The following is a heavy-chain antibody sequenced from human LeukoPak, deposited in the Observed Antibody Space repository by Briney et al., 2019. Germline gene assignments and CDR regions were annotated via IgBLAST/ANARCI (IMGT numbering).Heavy chain of an antibody. CDR3: VRQGFARYYNFYVNV. V-gene: IGHV5-51*01. CDR1: GYSFISYW. CDR2: IYPSDSDT. Sequence: GESLKISCEGSGYSFISYWIGWVRPMPGKVLEWMGIIYPSDSDTRYSPSFQGQVTISVDKSTSTAHLQWSSLKASDTAIYYCVRQGFARYYNFYVNVWGKGTTVIVSS. J-gene: IGHJ6*03.